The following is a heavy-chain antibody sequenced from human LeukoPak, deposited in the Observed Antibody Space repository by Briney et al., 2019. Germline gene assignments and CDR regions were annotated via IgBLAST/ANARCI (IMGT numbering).Heavy chain of an antibody. Sequence: ASVKVSCKASGYTFTSYYMHWVRQAPGQGLEWMGIINPSGGSTSYAQKFQGRVTMTRDTSTSTVYMELSSLRSEGTAVYYCARTVETYYDILTGYPPDYWGQGTLVTVSS. CDR1: GYTFTSYY. CDR2: INPSGGST. J-gene: IGHJ4*02. D-gene: IGHD3-9*01. V-gene: IGHV1-46*03. CDR3: ARTVETYYDILTGYPPDY.